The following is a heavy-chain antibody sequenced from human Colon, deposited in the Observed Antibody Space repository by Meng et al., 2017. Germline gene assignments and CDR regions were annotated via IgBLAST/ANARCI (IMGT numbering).Heavy chain of an antibody. CDR2: VHNDESSA. V-gene: IGHV3-74*01. J-gene: IGHJ4*02. D-gene: IGHD4-17*01. CDR3: VRELDPTSVITLDY. Sequence: GESLKISCVASGFTFNKYGMNWVRQAPGKGLVWVSRVHNDESSAIYADSVKGRFTISRDNAKNTLYLQMNTLRAEDTAVYYFVRELDPTSVITLDYWGQGTLVTVSS. CDR1: GFTFNKYG.